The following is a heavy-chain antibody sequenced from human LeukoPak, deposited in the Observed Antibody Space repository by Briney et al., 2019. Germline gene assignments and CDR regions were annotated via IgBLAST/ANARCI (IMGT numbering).Heavy chain of an antibody. CDR1: GYTFATFG. Sequence: ASVKVSCKASGYTFATFGISWVRQAPGQGLEWIGWISGYDANTNYAQKFQGRVTMTTDTSTSTAYMELGSLRSEDTAVFYCASQPSYDSADYYFYAFDIWGQGTMVTVSS. CDR2: ISGYDANT. CDR3: ASQPSYDSADYYFYAFDI. J-gene: IGHJ3*02. V-gene: IGHV1-18*01. D-gene: IGHD3-22*01.